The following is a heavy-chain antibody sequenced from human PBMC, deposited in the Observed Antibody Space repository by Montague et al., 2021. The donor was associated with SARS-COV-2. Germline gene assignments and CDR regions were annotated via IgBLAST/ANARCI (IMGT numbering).Heavy chain of an antibody. J-gene: IGHJ6*02. CDR1: GGSISSYY. CDR2: IYYSGST. Sequence: SETLSLTCTVTGGSISSYYWSWTRQPPGKGLVWIGYIYYSGSTNCNPSLKSRITISLGTSKNQFSLKLSSVTAADTAVYYCARGSYEILRYGMDVWGQGTTVTVSS. V-gene: IGHV4-59*13. CDR3: ARGSYEILRYGMDV. D-gene: IGHD3-9*01.